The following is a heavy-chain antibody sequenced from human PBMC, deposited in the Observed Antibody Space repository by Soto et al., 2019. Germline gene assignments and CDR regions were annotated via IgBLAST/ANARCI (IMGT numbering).Heavy chain of an antibody. J-gene: IGHJ4*02. V-gene: IGHV4-59*08. CDR2: IYYSGSN. Sequence: QVQLQESGPGLVKPSETLSLTCTVSGGSISSYYWSWIRQPPGKGLEWIGYIYYSGSNNYNPSLKSRVTISVDTSKNQFSLKLSSVTAADTAVYYCARHDYSNNFDYWGQGTLVTVSS. CDR1: GGSISSYY. CDR3: ARHDYSNNFDY. D-gene: IGHD4-4*01.